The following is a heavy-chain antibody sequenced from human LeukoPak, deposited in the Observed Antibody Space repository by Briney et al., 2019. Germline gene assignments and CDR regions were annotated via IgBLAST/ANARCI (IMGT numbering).Heavy chain of an antibody. J-gene: IGHJ3*02. CDR3: ARAGRWGGAFDI. CDR2: IYYSGST. CDR1: GGSISSYN. Sequence: SETLSLTCTVPGGSISSYNWSWIRQPPGKGLEWIGYIYYSGSTNYNPSLKSRVTISVDTSKNQFSLKLSSVTAADTAVYYCARAGRWGGAFDIWGQGTMVTVSS. V-gene: IGHV4-59*01. D-gene: IGHD4-23*01.